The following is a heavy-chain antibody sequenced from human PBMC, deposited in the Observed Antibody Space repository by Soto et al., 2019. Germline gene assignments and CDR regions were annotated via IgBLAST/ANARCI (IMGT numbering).Heavy chain of an antibody. CDR2: INAGNGNT. V-gene: IGHV1-3*01. J-gene: IGHJ6*02. Sequence: QVQLVQSGAEVKKPGASVKVSCKASGYTFTSYAMHWVRQAPGQRLEWMGWINAGNGNTKYSQKFQGRVTITKNTSASTAYMELSSLRSEDTAVYYCARVRVVGATRLYYHYGLDVWGQGTTVTVSS. CDR1: GYTFTSYA. CDR3: ARVRVVGATRLYYHYGLDV. D-gene: IGHD1-26*01.